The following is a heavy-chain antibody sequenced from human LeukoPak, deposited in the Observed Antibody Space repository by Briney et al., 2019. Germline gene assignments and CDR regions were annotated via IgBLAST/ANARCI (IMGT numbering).Heavy chain of an antibody. D-gene: IGHD3-3*01. Sequence: SETLSLTCTVSGGSISSGGYYWRWIRQPPGKGLEWIGYIYHSGSTYYNPSLKSRVTISSDRSKNQFSLKLSSVTAADTAVYYCARGSITIFGLGAFDIWGQGTMVTVSS. CDR3: ARGSITIFGLGAFDI. J-gene: IGHJ3*02. V-gene: IGHV4-30-2*01. CDR2: IYHSGST. CDR1: GGSISSGGYY.